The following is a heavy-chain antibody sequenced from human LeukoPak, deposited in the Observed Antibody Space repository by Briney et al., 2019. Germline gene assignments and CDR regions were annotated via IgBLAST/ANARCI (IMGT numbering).Heavy chain of an antibody. CDR3: ARRVGLYYGSGTNWFDP. CDR2: IWYDGSNK. Sequence: GRSLRLSCAASGFTFSSYGMHWVRQAPGKGLEWVAVIWYDGSNKYYADSVKGRFTISRDNSKNTLYLQMNSLRAEDTAVYYCARRVGLYYGSGTNWFDPWGQGTLVTVSS. J-gene: IGHJ5*02. CDR1: GFTFSSYG. D-gene: IGHD3-10*01. V-gene: IGHV3-33*01.